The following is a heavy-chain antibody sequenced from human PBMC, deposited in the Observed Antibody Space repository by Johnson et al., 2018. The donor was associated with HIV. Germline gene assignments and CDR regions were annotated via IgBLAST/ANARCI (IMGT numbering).Heavy chain of an antibody. CDR3: ARNGLIPAAKGVAFDI. V-gene: IGHV3-7*02. Sequence: VQLVESGGGLVQPGGSLRLSCAASASIFRSYWMSWVRQAPGKGLEWVANIKEDGSEKYYVDSVKGRFTISRDNAKNSLYLQMNSLRAEDTAVYYCARNGLIPAAKGVAFDIWGHGTTVTVSS. CDR2: IKEDGSEK. CDR1: ASIFRSYW. D-gene: IGHD2-2*01. J-gene: IGHJ3*02.